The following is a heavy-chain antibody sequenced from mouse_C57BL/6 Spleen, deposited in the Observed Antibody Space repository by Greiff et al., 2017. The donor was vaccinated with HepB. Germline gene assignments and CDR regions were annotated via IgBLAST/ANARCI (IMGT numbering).Heavy chain of an antibody. CDR1: GYTFTSYW. Sequence: VQLQQPGAELVRPGSSVKLSCKASGYTFTSYWMHWVKQRPIQGLEWIGNIDPSDSETNYNQKFKDKATLTVDKSSSTAYMQLSSLTSEDSAVYYCAICEGYYGFAYWGQGTLVTVSA. D-gene: IGHD2-3*01. V-gene: IGHV1-52*01. CDR3: AICEGYYGFAY. J-gene: IGHJ3*01. CDR2: IDPSDSET.